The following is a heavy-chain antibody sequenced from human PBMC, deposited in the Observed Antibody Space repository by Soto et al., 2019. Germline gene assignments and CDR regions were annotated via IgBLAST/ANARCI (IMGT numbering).Heavy chain of an antibody. CDR3: AHRVLRSVFGLVTTTASYFDF. J-gene: IGHJ4*02. Sequence: QITLNESGPTQVKPRQTLTLTCTFSVFSLTTSGVGVGWIRQSPGKAPEWLALIYWDDDKRYSPSLKSRLTITKDTSKNQVVLTMADLDPADTATYYCAHRVLRSVFGLVTTTASYFDFWGQGTPVAVSS. D-gene: IGHD3-3*01. CDR2: IYWDDDK. V-gene: IGHV2-5*02. CDR1: VFSLTTSGVG.